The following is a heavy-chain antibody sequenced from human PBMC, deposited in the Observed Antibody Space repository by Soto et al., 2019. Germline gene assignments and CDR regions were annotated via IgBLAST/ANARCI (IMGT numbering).Heavy chain of an antibody. CDR3: ARESEDLTSNFDY. CDR2: ISSTTNYI. Sequence: EVQLVESGGGLVKPGGSLRSSWAASGFTFTRYSMNWVRQPPGKGLEWVSSISSTTNYIYYGDAMKGRFTISRDNAKNSLYLEMNSLRAEDTAVYYCARESEDLTSNFDYWGQGTLVTVSS. V-gene: IGHV3-21*06. CDR1: GFTFTRYS. J-gene: IGHJ4*02.